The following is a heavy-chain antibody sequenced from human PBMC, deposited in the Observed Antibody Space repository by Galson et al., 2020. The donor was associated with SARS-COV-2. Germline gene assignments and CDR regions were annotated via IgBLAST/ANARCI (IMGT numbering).Heavy chain of an antibody. CDR2: IWYDGSNK. V-gene: IGHV3-33*06. CDR3: AKDPPHGYDSHYYGMDV. Sequence: GGSLRLSCAASGFTFSSYGMHWVRQAPGKGLEWVAVIWYDGSNKYYADSVKGRFTISRDNSKNTLYLQMNSLRAEDTAVYYCAKDPPHGYDSHYYGMDVWGQGTTVTVSS. J-gene: IGHJ6*02. D-gene: IGHD5-12*01. CDR1: GFTFSSYG.